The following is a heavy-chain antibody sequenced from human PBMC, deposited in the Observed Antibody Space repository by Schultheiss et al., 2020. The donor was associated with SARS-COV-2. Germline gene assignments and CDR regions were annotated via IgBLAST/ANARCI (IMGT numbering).Heavy chain of an antibody. J-gene: IGHJ4*02. CDR3: ARSNHCTWCGFDY. CDR2: IYYSGAT. Sequence: SETLSLTCTVSGGSISSYYWNWIRQPPGKGLEWIGYIYYSGATNYNPSLKSRVTISVDTSKNQFSLKLSSVTAADTAVYYCARSNHCTWCGFDYWGQGALVTVSS. CDR1: GGSISSYY. V-gene: IGHV4-59*01. D-gene: IGHD1-14*01.